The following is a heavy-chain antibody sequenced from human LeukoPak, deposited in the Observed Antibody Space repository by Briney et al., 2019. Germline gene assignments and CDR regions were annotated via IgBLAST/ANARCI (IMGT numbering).Heavy chain of an antibody. J-gene: IGHJ4*02. Sequence: PGGSLRLSCAASGFTFSSYGIHWVRQAPGKGLEWVSAISGSGGSTYYADSVKGRFTISRDNSKNTLYLQMNSLRAEDTAVYYCAKSAHKYYYDSSGPFDYWGQGTLVTVSS. CDR2: ISGSGGST. V-gene: IGHV3-23*01. CDR1: GFTFSSYG. D-gene: IGHD3-22*01. CDR3: AKSAHKYYYDSSGPFDY.